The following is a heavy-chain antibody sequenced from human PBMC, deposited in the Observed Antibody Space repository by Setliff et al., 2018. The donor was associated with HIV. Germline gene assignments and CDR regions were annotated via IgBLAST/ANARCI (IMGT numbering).Heavy chain of an antibody. V-gene: IGHV4-4*08. CDR1: GGSINNHF. D-gene: IGHD1-26*01. J-gene: IGHJ6*02. CDR3: ARRSIVGSTRGYYYYALDV. CDR2: IYISGTT. Sequence: SETLSLTCTVSGGSINNHFWSWIRQAPGKGLEWLGYIYISGTTNYNPSLKGRVTMFLDTSKNQFSLKLTSVTAADTAVYYCARRSIVGSTRGYYYYALDVWGQGTTVTVSS.